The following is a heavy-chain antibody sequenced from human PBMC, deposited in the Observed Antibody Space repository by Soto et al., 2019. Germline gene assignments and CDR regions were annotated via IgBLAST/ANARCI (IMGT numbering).Heavy chain of an antibody. CDR3: ARGLGYCISTRCYKGAFGI. CDR2: IHYNGNT. Sequence: SETLSFTCTVSGDSIIAYSWSWVLQPPWKGLEWIGNIHYNGNTKYNPSLKSRVTMSLDTSKDQFSLRLISVTAADTAVYYCARGLGYCISTRCYKGAFGIWGKGKMVT. D-gene: IGHD2-2*02. CDR1: GDSIIAYS. J-gene: IGHJ3*02. V-gene: IGHV4-59*01.